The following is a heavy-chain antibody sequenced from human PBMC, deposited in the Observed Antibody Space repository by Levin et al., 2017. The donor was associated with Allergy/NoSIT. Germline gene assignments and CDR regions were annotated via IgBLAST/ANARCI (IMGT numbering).Heavy chain of an antibody. CDR1: GFTFSHYN. CDR3: VGDLDRSVTYRFDY. J-gene: IGHJ4*02. Sequence: GGSLRLSCAASGFTFSHYNMNWVRQAPGKGLEWISSINYVSQYIYYADSVKGRFTISRDNAKNSLYLQMNSLRADDTAVYYCVGDLDRSVTYRFDYWGQGTLVTVSS. CDR2: INYVSQYI. V-gene: IGHV3-21*01. D-gene: IGHD1-14*01.